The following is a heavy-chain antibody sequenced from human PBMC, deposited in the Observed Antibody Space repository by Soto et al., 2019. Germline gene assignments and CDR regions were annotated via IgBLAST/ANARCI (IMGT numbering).Heavy chain of an antibody. CDR1: GGTISGYY. J-gene: IGHJ4*02. CDR2: IYSSGNT. Sequence: SETLSLTCSVSGGTISGYYWTWIRQPAGKGLEWIGCIYSSGNTKYNPSLQSRVSMSLDTSKNQFSLRLTSVTAADTAVYYCARSVAVPGAHIDYWGQGTQVTVSS. CDR3: ARSVAVPGAHIDY. D-gene: IGHD6-19*01. V-gene: IGHV4-4*07.